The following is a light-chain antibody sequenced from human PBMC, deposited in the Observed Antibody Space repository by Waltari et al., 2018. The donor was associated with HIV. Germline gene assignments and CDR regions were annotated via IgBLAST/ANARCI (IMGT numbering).Light chain of an antibody. V-gene: IGLV1-47*01. CDR3: VGWDSRLRGYV. CDR1: SSNIETDN. Sequence: QSVLTQPPSASGAPGQRVTISCSGSSSNIETDNVYWYQQFPGAAPKLLIYKDTRRPSGVPDRFTGSKSGTSASLAIGGLRSDDEADYYCVGWDSRLRGYVFGAGTKVTVL. J-gene: IGLJ1*01. CDR2: KDT.